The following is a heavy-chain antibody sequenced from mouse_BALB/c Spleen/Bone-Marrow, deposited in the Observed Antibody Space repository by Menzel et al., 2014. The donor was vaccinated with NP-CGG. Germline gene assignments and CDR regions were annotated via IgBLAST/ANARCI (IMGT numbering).Heavy chain of an antibody. J-gene: IGHJ4*01. CDR1: GFSLPSYG. Sequence: QVQLKESGPGLVAPSQSLSITCTVSGFSLPSYGVHWVRQPPGKGLEWLGVIWAGGTTNYNSALMSRLSISKDNSKSXVFLKMNSLQTDDTAMYYCARGDYDYAMDYWGQGTSVTVSS. V-gene: IGHV2-9*02. CDR2: IWAGGTT. CDR3: ARGDYDYAMDY. D-gene: IGHD2-4*01.